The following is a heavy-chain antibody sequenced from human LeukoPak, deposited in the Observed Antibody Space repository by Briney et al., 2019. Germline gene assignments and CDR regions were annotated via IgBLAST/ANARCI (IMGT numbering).Heavy chain of an antibody. CDR3: ESGELRDIAALGYYMDV. CDR1: GGTFSSYA. D-gene: IGHD6-6*01. V-gene: IGHV1-69*04. CDR2: IIPILGIA. J-gene: IGHJ6*03. Sequence: SVKVSCKASGGTFSSYAISWVRQAPGQGLEWMGRIIPILGIANYAQKFQGRVTITTDESTSTAYMELSSLRSEDTAVYYCESGELRDIAALGYYMDVWGKGTTVTVSS.